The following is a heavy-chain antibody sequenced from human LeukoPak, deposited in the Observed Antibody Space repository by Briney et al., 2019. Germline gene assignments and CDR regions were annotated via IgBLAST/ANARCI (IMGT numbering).Heavy chain of an antibody. CDR2: ISSNGGST. J-gene: IGHJ4*02. CDR1: GFTFSSYA. D-gene: IGHD2-15*01. CDR3: VKDMRGCSGGSCYGTFDY. Sequence: PGGSLRLSCSASGFTFSSYAMHWVRQAPGKGLEYVSAISSNGGSTYHADSVKGRFTISRDNSKNTLYLQMSSLRAEDTAVYYCVKDMRGCSGGSCYGTFDYWGQGTLVTVSS. V-gene: IGHV3-64D*09.